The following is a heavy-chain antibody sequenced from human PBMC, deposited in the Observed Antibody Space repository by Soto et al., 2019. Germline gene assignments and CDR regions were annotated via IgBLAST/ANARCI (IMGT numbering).Heavy chain of an antibody. CDR3: AKDRSERYGAYDVGGY. J-gene: IGHJ4*02. V-gene: IGHV3-23*01. CDR2: ISGGGDNT. CDR1: GFTFSSYA. Sequence: EVQLLESGGDLVQPGGSLRLSCAASGFTFSSYAMNWVRQAPGKGLEWVSAISGGGDNTYYADSVKGRFTISRDNSKNTLYLQMNSLRAEDTAVYYCAKDRSERYGAYDVGGYWGQGTLVTVSS. D-gene: IGHD5-12*01.